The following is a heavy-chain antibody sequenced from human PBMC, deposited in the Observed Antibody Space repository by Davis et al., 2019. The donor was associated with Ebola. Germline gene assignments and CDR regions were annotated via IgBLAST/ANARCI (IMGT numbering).Heavy chain of an antibody. CDR1: GFMFSAYA. CDR3: VSGDGRGSSYDMDI. D-gene: IGHD3-9*01. CDR2: IKQDGGAN. J-gene: IGHJ3*02. Sequence: GESLKISCSVSGFMFSAYAMYWVRQAPGKGPEWVAIIKQDGGANFYLDSVKGRFTISRDNAKTSLFLQMDSLRAEDTASYYCVSGDGRGSSYDMDIWGQGTMVTVSS. V-gene: IGHV3-7*03.